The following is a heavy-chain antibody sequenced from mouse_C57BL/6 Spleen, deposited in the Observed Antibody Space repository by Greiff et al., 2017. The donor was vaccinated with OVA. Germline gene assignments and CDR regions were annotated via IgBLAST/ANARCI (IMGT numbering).Heavy chain of an antibody. V-gene: IGHV1-82*01. CDR3: ASSYGSSFYAMDY. Sequence: QVQLQQSGPELVKPGASVKISCKASGYAFSSSWMNWVKQRPGKGLEWIGLIYPGDGDTNYNGKFKGKATLTAAKSSSTAYMQLSSLTSEDSAVYFCASSYGSSFYAMDYWGQGTSVTVSS. CDR1: GYAFSSSW. J-gene: IGHJ4*01. D-gene: IGHD1-1*01. CDR2: IYPGDGDT.